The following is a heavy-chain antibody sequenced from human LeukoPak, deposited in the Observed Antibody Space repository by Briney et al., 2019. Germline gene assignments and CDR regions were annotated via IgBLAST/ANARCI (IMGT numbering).Heavy chain of an antibody. CDR2: IKQDGTDK. CDR3: ARAPRVDYMDV. CDR1: GFTFSSFW. Sequence: GALRLSCAASGFTFSSFWMTWVRQAPGKRLEYVANIKQDGTDKYYVGSVKGRFTISRDNAKNSLYLQMSSLRAEDTAVYYCARAPRVDYMDVWGKGTTVTVSS. V-gene: IGHV3-7*01. D-gene: IGHD2-15*01. J-gene: IGHJ6*03.